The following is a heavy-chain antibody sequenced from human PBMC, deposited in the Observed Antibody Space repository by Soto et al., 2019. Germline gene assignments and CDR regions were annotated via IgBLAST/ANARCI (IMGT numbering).Heavy chain of an antibody. D-gene: IGHD2-2*01. CDR2: INPNSGGT. CDR3: ARDRGGQYCTSCYYNWFDP. Sequence: QVQLVQSGAEVKKPGASVKVSCKASGYTFTGYYMHWVRQAPGQGLEWMGWINPNSGGTNYAQKFQGRDTMTRDTSISTAYMELSRLRSDDTAVYYCARDRGGQYCTSCYYNWFDPWGQGTLVTVSS. J-gene: IGHJ5*02. CDR1: GYTFTGYY. V-gene: IGHV1-2*02.